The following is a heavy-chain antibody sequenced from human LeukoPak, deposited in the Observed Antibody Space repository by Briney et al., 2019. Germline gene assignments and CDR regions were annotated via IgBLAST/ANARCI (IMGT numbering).Heavy chain of an antibody. J-gene: IGHJ4*02. Sequence: PGGSLRLSCAASGFTFSDAWMSWVRQAPGKGLEWVGRIKSKTDGGTTDSAAPVKGRFTISRDDSKNTLHLQMNSLKIEDTAVYFCSTDSVATAMTLDYWGQGTLVTVSS. V-gene: IGHV3-15*01. CDR2: IKSKTDGGTT. D-gene: IGHD5-18*01. CDR3: STDSVATAMTLDY. CDR1: GFTFSDAW.